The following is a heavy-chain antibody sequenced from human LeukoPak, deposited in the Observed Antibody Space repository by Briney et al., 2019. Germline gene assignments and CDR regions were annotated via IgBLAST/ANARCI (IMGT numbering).Heavy chain of an antibody. D-gene: IGHD6-13*01. V-gene: IGHV1-69*05. Sequence: GSSVKVSCKASGGTFSSYAISWVRQAPGQGLEWMGGIIPIFGTANYAQKLQGRVTMTTGTSTSTAYMELRSLRSDDTAVYYCARDLRQQLGNFDYWGQGTLVTVSS. CDR1: GGTFSSYA. J-gene: IGHJ4*02. CDR2: IIPIFGTA. CDR3: ARDLRQQLGNFDY.